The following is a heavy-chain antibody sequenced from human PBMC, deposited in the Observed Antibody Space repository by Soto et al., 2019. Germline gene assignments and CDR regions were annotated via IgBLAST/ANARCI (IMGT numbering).Heavy chain of an antibody. D-gene: IGHD3-22*01. Sequence: PGESLKISCKGSGYSFTSDWIGWVRQMPGKGLEWMGIIYPDDSDTRYSPSFQGQATLSLDTFNNQFSLTLTSVTAADTAMYYCASSTFFPDSRGYHFKNLDSWGQGTLVTVSS. CDR2: IYPDDSDT. V-gene: IGHV5-51*01. J-gene: IGHJ5*01. CDR1: GYSFTSDW. CDR3: ASSTFFPDSRGYHFKNLDS.